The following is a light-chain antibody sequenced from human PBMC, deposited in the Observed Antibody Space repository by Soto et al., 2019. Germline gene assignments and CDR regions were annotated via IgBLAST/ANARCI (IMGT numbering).Light chain of an antibody. V-gene: IGKV3-20*01. J-gene: IGKJ1*01. CDR1: QSVSSSY. CDR2: GAS. Sequence: EVVMTQSPATLSVSPGERATLSCRASQSVSSSYLAWYQQKPGQAPRVLIYGASSRTTGIPDRFSGSGSGTDFTLTISRLEPEDFAVYYCQQYHNSPLTFGQGTKVDI. CDR3: QQYHNSPLT.